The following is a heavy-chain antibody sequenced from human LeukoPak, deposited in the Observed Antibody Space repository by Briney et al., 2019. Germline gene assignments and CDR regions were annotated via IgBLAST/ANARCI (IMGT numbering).Heavy chain of an antibody. Sequence: SETLSLTCTVSGGSISSYYWSWIRQPPGKGLEWIGYIYYSGSTNYKSSLKSRVTISVDTSKNQFSLKLSSVTAADTAVYYCARRRGWGLLDYWGQGTLVTVSS. CDR3: ARRRGWGLLDY. CDR2: IYYSGST. CDR1: GGSISSYY. D-gene: IGHD3-10*01. J-gene: IGHJ4*02. V-gene: IGHV4-59*12.